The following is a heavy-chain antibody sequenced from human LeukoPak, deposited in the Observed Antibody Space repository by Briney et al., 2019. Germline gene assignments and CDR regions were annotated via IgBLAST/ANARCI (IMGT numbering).Heavy chain of an antibody. Sequence: PGGSLRLSCAASGFTFSDYYMSWIRQAPGKGLGWVSCISSSSSYTNYADSVKGRFTISRDNAKNSLCLQMDSLRAEDTAVYYCARGGGSGTFDYWGQGTLVTVSS. V-gene: IGHV3-11*06. CDR3: ARGGGSGTFDY. D-gene: IGHD3-10*01. J-gene: IGHJ4*02. CDR2: ISSSSSYT. CDR1: GFTFSDYY.